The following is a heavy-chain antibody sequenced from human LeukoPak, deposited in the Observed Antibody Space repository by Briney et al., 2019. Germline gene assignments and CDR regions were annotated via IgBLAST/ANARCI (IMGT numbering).Heavy chain of an antibody. CDR1: GGTFSSYA. V-gene: IGHV1-69*01. D-gene: IGHD5-18*01. CDR2: IIPIFGTA. J-gene: IGHJ4*02. Sequence: ASVKVSCKASGGTFSSYAISWVRQAPGQGLERMGGIIPIFGTANYAQKFQGRVTITADESTSTAYMELSSLRSEDTAVYYCARDGGYSYGLTLDYWGQGTLVTVSS. CDR3: ARDGGYSYGLTLDY.